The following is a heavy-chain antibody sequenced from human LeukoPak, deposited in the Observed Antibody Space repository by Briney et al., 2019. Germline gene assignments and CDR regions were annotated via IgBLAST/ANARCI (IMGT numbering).Heavy chain of an antibody. V-gene: IGHV4-30-2*01. J-gene: IGHJ4*02. CDR3: ARGRRGGNYEDYFDY. Sequence: PSETLSLTCTVSGGSISSGGYYWSWIRQPPGKGLEWIGYIYHSGSTYYNPSLKSRVTISVDRSKNQFSLKLSSVTAADTAVYYCARGRRGGNYEDYFDYWGQGTLVTVSS. CDR1: GGSISSGGYY. D-gene: IGHD4-11*01. CDR2: IYHSGST.